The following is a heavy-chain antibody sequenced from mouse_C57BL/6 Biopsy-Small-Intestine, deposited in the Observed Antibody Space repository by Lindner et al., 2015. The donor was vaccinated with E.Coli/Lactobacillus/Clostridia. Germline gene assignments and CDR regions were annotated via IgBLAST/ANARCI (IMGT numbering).Heavy chain of an antibody. CDR2: ISGYNGDT. Sequence: SVKVSCKVSGYTFKNYAIDWVRQVSGEGLEWMGWISGYNGDTKYAQNFQARLTMTTDTSTSTAYMELRSLRSDDTAVYYCARSSVYFDLSSHYAYWGQGTLVTVSS. V-gene: IGHV1-4*01. CDR1: GYTFKNYA. J-gene: IGHJ4*01. CDR3: ARSSVYFDLSSHYAY. D-gene: IGHD2-4*01.